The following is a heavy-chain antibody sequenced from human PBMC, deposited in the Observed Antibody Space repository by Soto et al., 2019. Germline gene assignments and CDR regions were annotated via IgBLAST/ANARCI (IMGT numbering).Heavy chain of an antibody. CDR3: ARGVGFGYYYYHMDL. CDR1: GGSVSNISDY. CDR2: IYFSGSA. D-gene: IGHD3-10*01. V-gene: IGHV4-61*01. J-gene: IGHJ6*02. Sequence: SETLSLTCTVSGGSVSNISDYWSWVRQPPGKGLEWIGYIYFSGSADYNPSLGSRVTISLDTSKKQVSLKLSSVTTADTAVYYCARGVGFGYYYYHMDLWGQGTTVTVSS.